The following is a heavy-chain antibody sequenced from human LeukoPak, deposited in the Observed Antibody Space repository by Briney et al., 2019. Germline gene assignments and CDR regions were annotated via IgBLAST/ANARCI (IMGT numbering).Heavy chain of an antibody. D-gene: IGHD3-10*01. CDR3: ARAVGGDGSGSL. CDR2: IYYSGST. J-gene: IGHJ4*02. CDR1: GGSISSSSYY. V-gene: IGHV4-39*07. Sequence: PSVTLSLTCTVSGGSISSSSYYWGWIRQPPGKGLEWIGSIYYSGSTYYNPSLKSRVTMSVDMSTSQISLKLSSVTAADTAVYYCARAVGGDGSGSLWGARTLVTVSS.